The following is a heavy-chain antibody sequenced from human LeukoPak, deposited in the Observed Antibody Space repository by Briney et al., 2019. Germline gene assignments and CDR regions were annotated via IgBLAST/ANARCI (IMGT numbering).Heavy chain of an antibody. V-gene: IGHV3-23*01. Sequence: SGGSLRLSCAASGFTFSAYGMNWFRQAPGKGLEWVSSISADKTGTYYTDSVKGRFTISRDNSKNTVSLQMDSLRGEDTAIYYCAGRGSTSGSSPLDYWGQGNLVTVSS. J-gene: IGHJ4*02. CDR1: GFTFSAYG. CDR3: AGRGSTSGSSPLDY. D-gene: IGHD2-2*01. CDR2: ISADKTGT.